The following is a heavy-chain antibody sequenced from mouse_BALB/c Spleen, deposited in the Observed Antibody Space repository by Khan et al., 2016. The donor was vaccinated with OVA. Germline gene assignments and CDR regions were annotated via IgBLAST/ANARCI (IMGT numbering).Heavy chain of an antibody. D-gene: IGHD2-1*01. V-gene: IGHV5-6-4*01. J-gene: IGHJ1*01. CDR2: ISSGSTYT. CDR3: TRDGNYAHWYFDV. Sequence: EVELVESGGGLVRPGGSLKLSCAASGFSFNSYTMSWVRQTPEKRLEWVATISSGSTYTYYPDSVKGRFTISRDNAKNTLYLQMSSLKSEDTAMYYCTRDGNYAHWYFDVWGAGTTVTVSS. CDR1: GFSFNSYT.